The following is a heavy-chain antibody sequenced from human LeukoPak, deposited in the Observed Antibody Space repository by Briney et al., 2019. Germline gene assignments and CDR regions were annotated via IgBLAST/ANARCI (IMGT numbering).Heavy chain of an antibody. D-gene: IGHD2-2*01. Sequence: ASVKVSCKASGYTFTGYYMHWVRQAPGQGLEWMGWINPNSGGTNYAQKFQGRVTMTRDTSISTAYMELSRLRSDDTAVYYCARGGDIVVVPAAIPPAYWGQGTLVTVSS. CDR3: ARGGDIVVVPAAIPPAY. V-gene: IGHV1-2*02. CDR1: GYTFTGYY. CDR2: INPNSGGT. J-gene: IGHJ4*02.